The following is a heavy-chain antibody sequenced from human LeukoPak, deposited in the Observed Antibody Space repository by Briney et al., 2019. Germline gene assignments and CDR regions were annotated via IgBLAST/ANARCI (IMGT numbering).Heavy chain of an antibody. CDR2: INHSGST. D-gene: IGHD5-18*01. CDR3: ARHSYGHRLGDY. V-gene: IGHV4-34*01. J-gene: IGHJ4*02. Sequence: PSETLSLTCAVYGGSFSGYYWSWIRQPPGKGLEWIGEINHSGSTNYNPSLKSRVTISVDTSKNQFSLKLSSVTAADTAVYYCARHSYGHRLGDYWGQGTLVTVSS. CDR1: GGSFSGYY.